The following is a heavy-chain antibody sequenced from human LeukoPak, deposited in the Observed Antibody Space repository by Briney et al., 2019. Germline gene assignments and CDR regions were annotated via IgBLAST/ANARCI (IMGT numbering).Heavy chain of an antibody. CDR3: AKEAGYSGYDYPDY. CDR1: GFTFSSYA. D-gene: IGHD5-12*01. J-gene: IGHJ4*02. CDR2: ISGSGYST. Sequence: LTGGSLRLSCAASGFTFSSYAMSWVRQARGKGLEWVSAISGSGYSTYYADSVKGRFTISRDNSKNTLYLQMNSLRAEDTAVYYCAKEAGYSGYDYPDYWGQGTLVTVSS. V-gene: IGHV3-23*01.